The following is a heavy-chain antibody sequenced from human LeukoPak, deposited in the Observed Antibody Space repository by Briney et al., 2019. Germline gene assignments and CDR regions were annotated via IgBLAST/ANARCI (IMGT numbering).Heavy chain of an antibody. CDR2: INQDGSVR. Sequence: GSQTLSCSASGFTFSGYVMFWVRQAPGQGLEWVANINQDGSVRRYVCSVEGRFTISRDNAKNALFLQMNSLRVEDTAVYYCARLPPNNHAYFDNWGQGTLVTVSS. CDR1: GFTFSGYV. CDR3: ARLPPNNHAYFDN. D-gene: IGHD3-16*01. J-gene: IGHJ4*02. V-gene: IGHV3-7*05.